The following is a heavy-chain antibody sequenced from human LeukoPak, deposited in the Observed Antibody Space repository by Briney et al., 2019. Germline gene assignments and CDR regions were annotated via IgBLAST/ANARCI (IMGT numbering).Heavy chain of an antibody. CDR1: GGTFSSYA. CDR3: ARDYGDGGWFDP. V-gene: IGHV1-69*13. CDR2: IIPIFGTA. J-gene: IGHJ5*02. D-gene: IGHD4-17*01. Sequence: ASVKVSCKASGGTFSSYAISWVRQAPGQGLEWMGGIIPIFGTANYAQKFQGRVTITADESTSTAYMELSSLRSEDTAVYYCARDYGDGGWFDPWGQGTPVTVSS.